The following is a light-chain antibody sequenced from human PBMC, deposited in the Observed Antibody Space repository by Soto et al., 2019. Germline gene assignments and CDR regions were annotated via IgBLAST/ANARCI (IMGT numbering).Light chain of an antibody. CDR3: QQYNSYPWT. CDR2: KAS. J-gene: IGKJ1*01. V-gene: IGKV1-5*03. CDR1: QYIATW. Sequence: DIQMTQSPSTLSASVGDRVTITCRASQYIATWLAWYRQKPGKAPNLLITKASTLESGVPSRFSGSASGTEFTLTINSLQPEDLATYYCQQYNSYPWTFGQGTKVEI.